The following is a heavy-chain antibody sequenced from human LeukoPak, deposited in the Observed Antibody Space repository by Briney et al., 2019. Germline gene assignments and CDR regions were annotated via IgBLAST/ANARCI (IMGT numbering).Heavy chain of an antibody. Sequence: ASVKVCFKPSGCTFTSYVISRVREAPGQGREWMGWISAYNDNTNYAQKLQGRVTMTTDTSTSTGYVELRSLRSDDTAVYYCARWGITIFGVVTMVDYWGQGTLVTVSS. CDR2: ISAYNDNT. CDR1: GCTFTSYV. V-gene: IGHV1-18*01. J-gene: IGHJ4*02. CDR3: ARWGITIFGVVTMVDY. D-gene: IGHD3-3*01.